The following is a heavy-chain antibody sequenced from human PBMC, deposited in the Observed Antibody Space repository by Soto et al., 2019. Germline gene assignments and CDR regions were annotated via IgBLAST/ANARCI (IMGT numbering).Heavy chain of an antibody. D-gene: IGHD3-10*01. CDR2: IWYDGSYQ. CDR3: ARISGSGHLGWFDP. Sequence: QVHLVESGGGVVQPGGSLRLSCAASEFTFSTYGMVWVRQAPGTGLEWVAVIWYDGSYQYHADAMKGRFSISRDNSKNTLFLQMSSLRVEDTAIYYCARISGSGHLGWFDPWGQGTLVTVSS. CDR1: EFTFSTYG. J-gene: IGHJ5*02. V-gene: IGHV3-33*01.